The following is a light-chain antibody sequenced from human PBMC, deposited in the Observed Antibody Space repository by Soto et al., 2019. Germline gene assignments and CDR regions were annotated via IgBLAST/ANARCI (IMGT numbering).Light chain of an antibody. Sequence: QSALTQPPSASRSPGQSVTISCTGTSSDVGGYNYVSWYQQHPGKAPKLMIYEVSKRPSGVPDRFSGSKSGNTASLTVSGLQAEDEADYYCSSYAGSIFYVFGTGTKVTVL. CDR3: SSYAGSIFYV. CDR1: SSDVGGYNY. CDR2: EVS. J-gene: IGLJ1*01. V-gene: IGLV2-8*02.